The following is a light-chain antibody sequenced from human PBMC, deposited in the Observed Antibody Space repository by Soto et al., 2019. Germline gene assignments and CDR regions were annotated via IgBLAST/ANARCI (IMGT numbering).Light chain of an antibody. CDR3: QQYYSYST. CDR1: QSISNW. V-gene: IGKV1-5*03. Sequence: DIQMTQSPSTLSASVGDRVTITCRASQSISNWLAWYQQKPGKAPKLLIYKASTLESGVPSRFSGSGSGTEFALTISSLQPDDFATYYCQQYYSYSTFGQGTKVDIK. J-gene: IGKJ1*01. CDR2: KAS.